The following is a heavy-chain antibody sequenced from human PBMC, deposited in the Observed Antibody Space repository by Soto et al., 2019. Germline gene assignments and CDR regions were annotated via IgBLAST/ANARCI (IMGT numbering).Heavy chain of an antibody. CDR1: GYTFSNYG. D-gene: IGHD5-12*01. V-gene: IGHV1-18*01. J-gene: IGHJ4*02. CDR2: IYTYNGQT. Sequence: GASVKVSCKASGYTFSNYGITWVRQAPGQGLEYMGWIYTYNGQTYYAQKFQDRVTMTTETFTGTAYLEVRSLTSDDTAVYYCARTDLASGYYVFFFPHWGQGTLVTVSS. CDR3: ARTDLASGYYVFFFPH.